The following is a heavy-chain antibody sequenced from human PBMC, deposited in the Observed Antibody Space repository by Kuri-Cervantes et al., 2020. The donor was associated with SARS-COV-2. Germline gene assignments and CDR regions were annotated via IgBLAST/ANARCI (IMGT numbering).Heavy chain of an antibody. CDR1: GFTLTNYA. J-gene: IGHJ6*02. Sequence: GESLKISCAVSGFTLTNYAMSWVRQAPGKGLEWVAVIWYDGSNKYYADSVKGRFTISRDNSKNTLYLQMNSLRAEDTAVYYCARGYVNCSGGSCYSIHYYYGMDVWGQGTTVTVSS. CDR3: ARGYVNCSGGSCYSIHYYYGMDV. CDR2: IWYDGSNK. D-gene: IGHD2-15*01. V-gene: IGHV3-33*08.